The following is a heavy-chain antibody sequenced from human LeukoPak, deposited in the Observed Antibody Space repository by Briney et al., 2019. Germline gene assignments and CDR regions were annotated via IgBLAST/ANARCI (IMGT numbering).Heavy chain of an antibody. Sequence: SGTLSLTCGVSGGSITSTNWWSWGRQPPGQGLEWIGEISLSGLTNYNPSLKSRVTMALDKSKNHLSLKLSSVTAADTAVYYCARGYYYDSSGYPIDYWGQGTLVTVSS. CDR2: ISLSGLT. D-gene: IGHD3-22*01. CDR1: GGSITSTNW. J-gene: IGHJ4*02. V-gene: IGHV4-4*02. CDR3: ARGYYYDSSGYPIDY.